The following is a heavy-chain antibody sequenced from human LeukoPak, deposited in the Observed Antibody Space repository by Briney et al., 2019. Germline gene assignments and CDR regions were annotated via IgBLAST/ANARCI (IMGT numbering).Heavy chain of an antibody. J-gene: IGHJ6*03. CDR2: IRYDGSNK. D-gene: IGHD4-17*01. V-gene: IGHV3-30*02. CDR1: RFTFSSYG. CDR3: AKDRRGDYYYYMDV. Sequence: GGSLRLSCAASRFTFSSYGMHWVRQAPGKGLEWVAFIRYDGSNKYYADSVKGRFTISRDNSKNTLYLQMNSLRAEDTAVYYCAKDRRGDYYYYMDVWGKGTTVTVSS.